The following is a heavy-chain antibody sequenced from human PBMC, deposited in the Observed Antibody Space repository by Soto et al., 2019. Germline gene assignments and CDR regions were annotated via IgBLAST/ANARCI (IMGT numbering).Heavy chain of an antibody. Sequence: QITLKESGPTLVKPTQTLTLTCTFSGFSPSTSGVGVGWIRQPPGKALEWLALIYWNDEKRYSPSLKSRLTLTKDTSKNQVVLTMTNMDPVDTATYYCARLYYYDSSGYYYFDYWGQGTLVTVSA. CDR1: GFSPSTSGVG. CDR3: ARLYYYDSSGYYYFDY. D-gene: IGHD3-22*01. V-gene: IGHV2-5*01. CDR2: IYWNDEK. J-gene: IGHJ4*02.